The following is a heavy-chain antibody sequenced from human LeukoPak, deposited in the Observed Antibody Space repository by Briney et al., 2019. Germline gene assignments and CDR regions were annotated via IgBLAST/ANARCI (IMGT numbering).Heavy chain of an antibody. Sequence: PGASVKVSCKASGYTFTGYYMHWVRQAPGQGLEWMGWINTNTGNPTYAQGFTGRFVFSLDTSVSTAYLQISSLKAEDTAVYYCARYSSGSGGPNDAFDIWGQGTMVTVSS. J-gene: IGHJ3*02. CDR2: INTNTGNP. D-gene: IGHD6-19*01. CDR3: ARYSSGSGGPNDAFDI. CDR1: GYTFTGYY. V-gene: IGHV7-4-1*02.